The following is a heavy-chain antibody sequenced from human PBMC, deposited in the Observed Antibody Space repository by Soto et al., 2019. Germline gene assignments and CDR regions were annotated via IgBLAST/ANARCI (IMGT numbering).Heavy chain of an antibody. CDR3: ARGFLEWLYIDY. CDR1: GGSISSYY. D-gene: IGHD3-3*01. CDR2: IYYSGST. V-gene: IGHV4-59*01. Sequence: ASETLSLTCTVSGGSISSYYWSWIRQPPGKGLEWIGYIYYSGSTNYNPSLKSRVTISVDTSKNQFSLKLSSVTAADTAVYYCARGFLEWLYIDYWGQGTLVTVSS. J-gene: IGHJ4*02.